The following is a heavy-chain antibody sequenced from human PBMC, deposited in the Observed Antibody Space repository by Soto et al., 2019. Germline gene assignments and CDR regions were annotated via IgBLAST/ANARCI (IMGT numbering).Heavy chain of an antibody. J-gene: IGHJ6*02. V-gene: IGHV1-69*13. CDR1: GGTFSSYA. D-gene: IGHD2-2*01. Sequence: AASVKVSCKASGGTFSSYAISWVRQAPGQGLEWMGGIIPISDTTNYAQKFQGRVTITADESTSTAYMELSSLRSEDTAVYYCARSQGSSTSLEIYYYYYYGMDVRGQGTTVTVSS. CDR3: ARSQGSSTSLEIYYYYYYGMDV. CDR2: IIPISDTT.